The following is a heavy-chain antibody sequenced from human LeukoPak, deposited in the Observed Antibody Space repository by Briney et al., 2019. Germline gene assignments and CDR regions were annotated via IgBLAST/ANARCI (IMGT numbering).Heavy chain of an antibody. CDR2: IIPIFGTA. CDR1: GGTFSSYA. D-gene: IGHD3-22*01. CDR3: ATANYYDSSGYYFT. Sequence: SVKVSCKASGGTFSSYAISWVRQAPGQGLEWMGGIIPIFGTANYAQKFQGRVTITADESTSTAYMELSSLRSEDTAVYYCATANYYDSSGYYFTWGQGILVTVSS. J-gene: IGHJ5*02. V-gene: IGHV1-69*13.